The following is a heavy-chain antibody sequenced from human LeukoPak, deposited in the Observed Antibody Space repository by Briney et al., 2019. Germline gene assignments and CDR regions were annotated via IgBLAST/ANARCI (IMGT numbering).Heavy chain of an antibody. CDR1: GGSISSGGYY. J-gene: IGHJ6*03. D-gene: IGHD5-18*01. V-gene: IGHV4-31*03. Sequence: SETLSLTCTVSGGSISSGGYYWSWIRQHPGKGLEWIGYIYYSGSTYYNPSLKSRVTISVDTSKNQFSLKLSSVTAADTAVYYCARGGGAMVIYYYMDVWGKGTTVTVSS. CDR2: IYYSGST. CDR3: ARGGGAMVIYYYMDV.